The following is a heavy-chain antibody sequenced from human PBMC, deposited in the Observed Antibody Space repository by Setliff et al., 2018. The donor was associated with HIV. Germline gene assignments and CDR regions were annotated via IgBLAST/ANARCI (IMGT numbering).Heavy chain of an antibody. Sequence: GGSLRLSCAASGFTFSSYGMHWVRQAPGKGLEWVAVIWHDGSNEYYADSVKGRFTMSRDNSKNSLFLQMNSLRPEDTAVYYCARDCRVGWVFTYGMDVWGQGTTVTVSS. D-gene: IGHD6-13*01. CDR3: ARDCRVGWVFTYGMDV. J-gene: IGHJ6*02. CDR1: GFTFSSYG. V-gene: IGHV3-33*08. CDR2: IWHDGSNE.